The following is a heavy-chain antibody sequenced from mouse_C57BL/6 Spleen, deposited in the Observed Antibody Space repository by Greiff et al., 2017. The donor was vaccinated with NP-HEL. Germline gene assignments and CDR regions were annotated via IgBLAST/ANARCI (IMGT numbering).Heavy chain of an antibody. J-gene: IGHJ1*03. CDR3: AREARGGYFDV. CDR2: ISDGGSYT. V-gene: IGHV5-4*01. Sequence: DVHLVESGGGLVKPGGSLKLSCAASGFTFSSYAMSWVRQTPEKRLEWVATISDGGSYTYYPDNVKGRFTISRDNAKNNLYLQMSHLKSEDTAMYYCAREARGGYFDVWGTGTTVTVSS. CDR1: GFTFSSYA.